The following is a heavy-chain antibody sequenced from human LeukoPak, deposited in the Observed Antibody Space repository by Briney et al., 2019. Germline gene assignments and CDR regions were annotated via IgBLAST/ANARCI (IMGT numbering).Heavy chain of an antibody. CDR2: ISAYNGNT. D-gene: IGHD3-10*01. CDR1: GHTFTSYG. CDR3: ARAGYYGSGSYRNWFDP. Sequence: GASVKVSCKASGHTFTSYGISWVRQAPGQGLEWMGWISAYNGNTNYAQKLQGRVTMTTDTSTSTAHMELRSLRSDDTAVYYCARAGYYGSGSYRNWFDPWGQGTLVTVSS. J-gene: IGHJ5*02. V-gene: IGHV1-18*01.